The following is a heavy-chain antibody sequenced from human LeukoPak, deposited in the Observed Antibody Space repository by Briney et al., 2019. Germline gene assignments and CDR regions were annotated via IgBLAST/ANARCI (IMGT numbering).Heavy chain of an antibody. D-gene: IGHD2/OR15-2a*01. CDR2: MKPDGSQT. CDR1: GFLFSSSW. V-gene: IGHV3-7*01. J-gene: IGHJ5*02. Sequence: GGSLRLSCAASGFLFSSSWMNWVRQAPGKGLEWVASMKPDGSQTYYVDSVKGRFNISRDIAKNSLYLQMDSLRAEDTAVYYCAKNQMRNWFGPWGQGTLVTVSS. CDR3: AKNQMRNWFGP.